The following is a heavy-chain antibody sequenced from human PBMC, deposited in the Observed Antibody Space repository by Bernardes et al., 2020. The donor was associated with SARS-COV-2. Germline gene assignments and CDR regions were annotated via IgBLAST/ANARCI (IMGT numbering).Heavy chain of an antibody. D-gene: IGHD2-21*02. V-gene: IGHV1-2*02. Sequence: ASVKVSCKASGYTFTDYFIHWVRQAPGQRLEWMGWINPNTGGTNYVQKFQGRVTMTRDTSITTAYMELSWLGSDETAIYYCARTRTTISTTGIPVDYWGQGTLVTVSS. CDR2: INPNTGGT. CDR1: GYTFTDYF. CDR3: ARTRTTISTTGIPVDY. J-gene: IGHJ4*02.